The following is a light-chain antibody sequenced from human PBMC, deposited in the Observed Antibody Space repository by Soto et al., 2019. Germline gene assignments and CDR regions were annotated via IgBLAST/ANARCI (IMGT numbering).Light chain of an antibody. CDR2: AAS. CDR1: QGITNY. CDR3: LQHHSYPLT. Sequence: DIQMTQSPFAMSASVGDRVTITFPASQGITNYVAWFQQKPGKVPKRLISAASSLQSGVPSRFSGSGSGTEFTLTISSLQPEDFATYYCLQHHSYPLTFGGGTKVDIK. J-gene: IGKJ4*01. V-gene: IGKV1-17*03.